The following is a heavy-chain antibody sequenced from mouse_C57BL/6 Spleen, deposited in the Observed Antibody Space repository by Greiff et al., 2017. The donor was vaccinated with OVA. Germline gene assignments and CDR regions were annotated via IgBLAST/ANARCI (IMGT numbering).Heavy chain of an antibody. Sequence: EVQLVESGPELVKPGASVKISCKASGYSFTDYNMNWVKQSNGKSLEWIGVINPNYGTTSYNQKFKGKATLTVDQSSSTAYMQLNSLTSEDSAVYYCARELDYDYDGRYFDYWGQGTTLTVSS. J-gene: IGHJ2*01. CDR1: GYSFTDYN. V-gene: IGHV1-39*01. CDR2: INPNYGTT. CDR3: ARELDYDYDGRYFDY. D-gene: IGHD2-4*01.